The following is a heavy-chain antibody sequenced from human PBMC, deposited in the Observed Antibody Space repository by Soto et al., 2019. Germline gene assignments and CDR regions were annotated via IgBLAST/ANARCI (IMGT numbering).Heavy chain of an antibody. J-gene: IGHJ4*02. Sequence: SSETLSLTCTVSGGSIRVQSYYWTWIRQTPGKGLEWVGSSYYSGTSYFNPALKGRVTISVDTSTNQFSLRLTSVTAADTAVYYCARGVEGWYFDYWGRGTLVTVSS. CDR1: GGSIRVQSYY. CDR2: SYYSGTS. V-gene: IGHV4-39*02. D-gene: IGHD3-3*01. CDR3: ARGVEGWYFDY.